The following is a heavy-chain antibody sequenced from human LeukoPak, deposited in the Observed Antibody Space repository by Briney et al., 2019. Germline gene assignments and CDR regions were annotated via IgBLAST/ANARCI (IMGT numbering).Heavy chain of an antibody. D-gene: IGHD2-2*01. J-gene: IGHJ4*02. V-gene: IGHV3-30*18. Sequence: PGRSLRLSCAASGFTSSSYGMHWVRQAPGKGLEWVAVISYDGSNKYYADSVKGRFTISRDNSKNTLYLQMNSLRAEDTAVYYCAKDLGVVVPAASYWGQGTLVTVSS. CDR3: AKDLGVVVPAASY. CDR1: GFTSSSYG. CDR2: ISYDGSNK.